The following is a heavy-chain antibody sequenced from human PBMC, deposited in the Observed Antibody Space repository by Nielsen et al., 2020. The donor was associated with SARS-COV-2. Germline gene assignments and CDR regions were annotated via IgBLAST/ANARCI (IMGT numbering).Heavy chain of an antibody. D-gene: IGHD3/OR15-3a*01. V-gene: IGHV3-23*01. Sequence: WIRQPPGKGLEWVSAISGSGGSTYYADSVKGRFTISRDNSKNTLYLQMNSLRAEDTAVYYCARGGGVDWLLRSDYYYYMDVWGKGTTVTVSS. CDR2: ISGSGGST. J-gene: IGHJ6*03. CDR3: ARGGGVDWLLRSDYYYYMDV.